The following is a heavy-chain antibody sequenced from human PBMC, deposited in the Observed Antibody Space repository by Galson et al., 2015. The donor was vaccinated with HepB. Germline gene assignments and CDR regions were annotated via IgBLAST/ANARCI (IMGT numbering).Heavy chain of an antibody. Sequence: SMRLSCATSGFTFSSYSMIWVRQAPGKGREWVSSLSSSSNYIYYSDSVKGRFTISRDNAKNSLYLQMNSLRAEDTAVYYCARKFPSNYVDYWGQGTLVTVSS. D-gene: IGHD4-11*01. CDR2: LSSSSNYI. J-gene: IGHJ4*02. V-gene: IGHV3-21*01. CDR3: ARKFPSNYVDY. CDR1: GFTFSSYS.